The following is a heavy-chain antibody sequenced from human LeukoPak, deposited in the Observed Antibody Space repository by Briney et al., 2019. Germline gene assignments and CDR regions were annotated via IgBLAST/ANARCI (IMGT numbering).Heavy chain of an antibody. Sequence: SETLSLTCTVSGGSISSYYWSWIRQPPGKGLEWIGYIYYSGSTNYNPSLKSRVTISVDTSKNQLSLKLNSVTAADTAVYYCARGQLGDAYNFEYWGQGTVVTVSS. D-gene: IGHD5-24*01. CDR1: GGSISSYY. CDR3: ARGQLGDAYNFEY. J-gene: IGHJ4*02. V-gene: IGHV4-59*01. CDR2: IYYSGST.